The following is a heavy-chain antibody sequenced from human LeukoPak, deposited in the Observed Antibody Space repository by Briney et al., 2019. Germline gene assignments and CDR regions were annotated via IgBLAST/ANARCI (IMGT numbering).Heavy chain of an antibody. D-gene: IGHD4-11*01. J-gene: IGHJ6*03. CDR1: GFTFSSYS. CDR2: ISSSSSYI. CDR3: ARDGTTDGVYYYYYIDV. V-gene: IGHV3-21*01. Sequence: GGSLRLSCAASGFTFSSYSMNWVRQAPGKGLEWVSSISSSSSYIYYADSVKGRFTISRDNAKNSLYLQMNSLRAEDTAVYYCARDGTTDGVYYYYYIDVWGKGTTVTISS.